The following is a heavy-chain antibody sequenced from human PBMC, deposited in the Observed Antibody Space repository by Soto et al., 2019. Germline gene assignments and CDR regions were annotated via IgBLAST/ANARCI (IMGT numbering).Heavy chain of an antibody. Sequence: GGSLRLSCAASGFTFSSYGMHWVRQAPGKGLEWVADIWYDGSNKYYADSVKGRFTISRDNSKNTLYLQMNSLRAEDTAVYYSARERTYSKEVFEIWGQGTMVTVSS. D-gene: IGHD4-4*01. CDR2: IWYDGSNK. CDR3: ARERTYSKEVFEI. V-gene: IGHV3-33*08. J-gene: IGHJ3*02. CDR1: GFTFSSYG.